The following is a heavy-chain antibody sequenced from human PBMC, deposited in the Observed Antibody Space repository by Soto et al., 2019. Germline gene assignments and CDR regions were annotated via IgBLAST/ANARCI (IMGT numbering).Heavy chain of an antibody. D-gene: IGHD6-19*01. CDR2: IYYSGTT. CDR1: GYSISSSNW. Sequence: SETLSLTCAVSGYSISSSNWWGWIRQPPGKGLEWIGYIYYSGTTYYNPSLKSRVTMSVDTSKNQFSLKLTSVTAVDTAVYYCARGLITGSHYSGGWYYFDSWGQGTQVTVS. V-gene: IGHV4-28*03. J-gene: IGHJ4*02. CDR3: ARGLITGSHYSGGWYYFDS.